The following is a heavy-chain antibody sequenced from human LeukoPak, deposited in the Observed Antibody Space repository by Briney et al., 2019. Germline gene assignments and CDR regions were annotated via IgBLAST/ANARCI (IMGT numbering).Heavy chain of an antibody. CDR2: IYSGGST. D-gene: IGHD6-13*01. CDR1: GFTVSSNY. J-gene: IGHJ6*02. CDR3: AIDSSSWYHHYYYYYGMDV. V-gene: IGHV3-53*01. Sequence: QPGGSLRLSCAASGFTVSSNYMSWVRQAPGKGLEWVSVIYSGGSTYYADSVKGRFTISRDNSKNTLYLQMNSLRAEDTAVYYCAIDSSSWYHHYYYYYGMDVWGQGTTVTVSS.